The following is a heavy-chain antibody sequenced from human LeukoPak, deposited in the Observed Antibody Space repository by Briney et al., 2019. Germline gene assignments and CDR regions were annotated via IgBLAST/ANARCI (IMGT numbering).Heavy chain of an antibody. D-gene: IGHD2-2*01. J-gene: IGHJ6*02. CDR2: IQQDGGDQ. CDR1: GFTFSSYA. Sequence: GGSLRLSCAASGFTFSSYAMSWVRQAPGKGLEWVANIQQDGGDQYYVDSVKGRFTISRDNARNSLYLEMNSLRLEDTAVYYCAREPRVPVHPYYYSGIDLWGQGTTVTVSS. V-gene: IGHV3-7*01. CDR3: AREPRVPVHPYYYSGIDL.